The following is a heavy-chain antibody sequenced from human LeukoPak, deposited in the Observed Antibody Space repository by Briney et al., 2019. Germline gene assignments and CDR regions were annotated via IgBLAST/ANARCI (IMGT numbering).Heavy chain of an antibody. V-gene: IGHV3-53*01. CDR3: ASILYG. CDR1: GFTVSTYS. J-gene: IGHJ4*02. CDR2: FSSGGRT. Sequence: PGGSLRRSCAASGFTVSTYSMSWVRQPPGKGLEWVATFSSGGRTSYADSVKGRFTISRDTSQNTVFLQMNSLRDEDTALYYCASILYGWGQGTLVTVSS. D-gene: IGHD2-2*02.